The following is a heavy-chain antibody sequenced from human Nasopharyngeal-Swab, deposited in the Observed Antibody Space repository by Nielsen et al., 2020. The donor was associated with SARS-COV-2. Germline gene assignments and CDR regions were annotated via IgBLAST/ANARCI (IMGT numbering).Heavy chain of an antibody. CDR1: GDAFNPYA. V-gene: IGHV1-69*04. CDR3: ARPQVGVTHPQYSYGMDL. J-gene: IGHJ6*02. CDR2: IIPRRCAA. D-gene: IGHD1-26*01. Sequence: SSVNVSCKGSGDAFNPYAFSWVRQAPGQGLDWMGRIIPRRCAANYAQRFQGRVTISADKSTSTVYMDLSGLTSEDSAVYYCARPQVGVTHPQYSYGMDLWGQGTTVTVSS.